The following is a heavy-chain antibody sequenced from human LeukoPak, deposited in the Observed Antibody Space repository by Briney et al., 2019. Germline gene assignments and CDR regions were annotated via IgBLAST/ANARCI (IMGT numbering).Heavy chain of an antibody. CDR3: ARDRHFITIFGVVMPSYMDV. Sequence: PGGSLRLSCAASGFTFSSYGMHWVRQAPGKGLEWVAVIWYDGSNKYYADSVKGRFTISRDNSKNTLYLQMNSLRAEDTAVYYCARDRHFITIFGVVMPSYMDVWGKGTTVTVSS. J-gene: IGHJ6*03. D-gene: IGHD3-3*01. CDR1: GFTFSSYG. V-gene: IGHV3-33*01. CDR2: IWYDGSNK.